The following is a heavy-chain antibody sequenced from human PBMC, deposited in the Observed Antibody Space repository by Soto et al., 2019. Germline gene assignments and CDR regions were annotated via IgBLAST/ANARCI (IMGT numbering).Heavy chain of an antibody. V-gene: IGHV4-34*01. J-gene: IGHJ4*02. CDR3: ARRTTPPNCSSTSCPTPSFDY. D-gene: IGHD2-2*01. Sequence: SETLSLTCAVYGGSFSGYYWSWIRQPPGKGLEWIGEINHSGSTNYNPSLKSRVTISVATSKNQFSLKLSSVTAADTAVYYCARRTTPPNCSSTSCPTPSFDYWGQGTLVTVSS. CDR2: INHSGST. CDR1: GGSFSGYY.